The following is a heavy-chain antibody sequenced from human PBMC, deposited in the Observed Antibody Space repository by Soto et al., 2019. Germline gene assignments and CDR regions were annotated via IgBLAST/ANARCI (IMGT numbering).Heavy chain of an antibody. Sequence: QVQLQESGPGLVKTSETLSLTCTVSGGSISNNYWSWIRQPPGKGLEWIGYIYHSGYTNSNPSLRSRVAISVDTSKNQFSLNLTSVTAADTAIYYCARHLCPRGFDPEWYHWFDPWGQGTLVTVSS. V-gene: IGHV4-59*08. CDR3: ARHLCPRGFDPEWYHWFDP. J-gene: IGHJ5*02. CDR2: IYHSGYT. D-gene: IGHD2-8*01. CDR1: GGSISNNY.